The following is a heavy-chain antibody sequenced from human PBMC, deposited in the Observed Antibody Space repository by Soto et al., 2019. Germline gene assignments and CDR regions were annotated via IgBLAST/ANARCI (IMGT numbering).Heavy chain of an antibody. V-gene: IGHV4-4*02. J-gene: IGHJ6*02. Sequence: PSETMSLNCAVSSGSIDTTKWWSCVRQPPGKGLELIGEIFHSGNTYYNPSLASRVTISVDTSKNQFSLNLRSVTAADTAVYYCARRTWGMDVWGQGTTVTVSS. CDR1: SGSIDTTKW. CDR3: ARRTWGMDV. D-gene: IGHD2-8*01. CDR2: IFHSGNT.